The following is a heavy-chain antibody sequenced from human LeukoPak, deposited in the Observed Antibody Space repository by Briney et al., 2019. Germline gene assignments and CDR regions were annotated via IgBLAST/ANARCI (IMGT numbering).Heavy chain of an antibody. CDR3: AKDDPITIFGVVILGYGMDV. CDR1: GFTFRSYG. CDR2: ISYGGSNK. Sequence: PGGSLRLSCAASGFTFRSYGMHWVRQAPGKGLEWVAVISYGGSNKYYADSVKGRFTISRDNSKNTLYLQMNSLRAEDTAVYYCAKDDPITIFGVVILGYGMDVWGQGTTVTVSS. V-gene: IGHV3-30*18. D-gene: IGHD3-3*01. J-gene: IGHJ6*02.